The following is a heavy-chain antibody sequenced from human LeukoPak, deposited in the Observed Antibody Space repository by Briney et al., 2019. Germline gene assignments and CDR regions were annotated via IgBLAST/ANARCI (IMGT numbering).Heavy chain of an antibody. D-gene: IGHD1-7*01. CDR2: VSAYNGNT. Sequence: GASVKVSCKASGYTFTRYGISRVRQAPGQGLEWMGWVSAYNGNTNYAQKLQGRVTMTTDTSTSTAYMELRSLRSDDTAVYYCARVRFLLWNYITFDIWGQGTMVTVSS. V-gene: IGHV1-18*01. J-gene: IGHJ3*02. CDR3: ARVRFLLWNYITFDI. CDR1: GYTFTRYG.